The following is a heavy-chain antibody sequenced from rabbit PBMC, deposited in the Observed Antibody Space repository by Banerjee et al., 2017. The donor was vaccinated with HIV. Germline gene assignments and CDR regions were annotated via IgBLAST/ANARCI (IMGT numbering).Heavy chain of an antibody. Sequence: QEQLGESGGDLVQPEGSLTLTCPAAGFFFSSYYFLCWARQAPGKGLEWIACIYAGSSGSTYYASWAKGRFTISKTSSATVTLQMTSLTAADTATYFCARNWPGSTNWDLWGQGTLVT. CDR1: GFFFSSYYF. D-gene: IGHD4-2*01. V-gene: IGHV1S45*01. CDR2: IYAGSSGST. J-gene: IGHJ4*01. CDR3: ARNWPGSTNWDL.